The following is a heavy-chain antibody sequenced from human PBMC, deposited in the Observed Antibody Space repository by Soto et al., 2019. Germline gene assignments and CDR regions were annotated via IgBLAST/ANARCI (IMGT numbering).Heavy chain of an antibody. CDR1: GGSVSSGSYY. D-gene: IGHD2-8*01. J-gene: IGHJ5*02. CDR3: ARVSPPHWFDP. Sequence: PSETLSLTCTVSGGSVSSGSYYWSWIRQPPGKGLEWIGYIYYSGSTNYNPSLTSRVTLSVDTSKNQFPLKPSSVTAAAPSGYDCARVSPPHWFDPWGQGTLVTVSS. V-gene: IGHV4-61*01. CDR2: IYYSGST.